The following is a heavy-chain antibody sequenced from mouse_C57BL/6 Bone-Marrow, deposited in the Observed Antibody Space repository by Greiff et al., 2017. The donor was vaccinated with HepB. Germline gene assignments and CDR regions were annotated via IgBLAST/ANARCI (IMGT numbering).Heavy chain of an antibody. CDR2: INPYNGDT. CDR1: GYSFTGYF. CDR3: ATFPRDYYAMDY. V-gene: IGHV1-20*01. Sequence: VQLQQSGPELVKPGDSVKISCKASGYSFTGYFMNWVMQSHGKSLEWIGRINPYNGDTFYNQKFKGKATLTVDKSSSTAHMELRSLTSEDSAVYYCATFPRDYYAMDYWGQGTSVTVSS. J-gene: IGHJ4*01.